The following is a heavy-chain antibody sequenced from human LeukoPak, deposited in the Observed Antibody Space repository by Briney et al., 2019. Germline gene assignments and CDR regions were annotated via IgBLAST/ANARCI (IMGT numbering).Heavy chain of an antibody. J-gene: IGHJ4*02. CDR2: ISGSGGNT. D-gene: IGHD3-22*01. V-gene: IGHV3-23*01. CDR1: GFTFSSYA. CDR3: ARGMSATSGYLELEY. Sequence: GGSLRLSCAASGFTFSSYAMSWVRQSPGKGLEWVSAISGSGGNTYPADSVKGRCTISRDNSLQTLFLHMNSLRTEDTAVYYCARGMSATSGYLELEYWGQGALVTVST.